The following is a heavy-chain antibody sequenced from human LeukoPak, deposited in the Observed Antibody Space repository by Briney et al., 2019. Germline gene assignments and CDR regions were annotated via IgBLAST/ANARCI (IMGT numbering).Heavy chain of an antibody. Sequence: ASVKLSCKASGYTFTGYYMHWVRQAPGQGLEWMGWINPNSGGTNYAQKFQGRVTMTRDTSISTAYMELSRLRSDDTAVYYCARGYYYDSSGAPFDYWGQGTLVTVSS. J-gene: IGHJ4*02. CDR2: INPNSGGT. CDR3: ARGYYYDSSGAPFDY. CDR1: GYTFTGYY. D-gene: IGHD3-22*01. V-gene: IGHV1-2*02.